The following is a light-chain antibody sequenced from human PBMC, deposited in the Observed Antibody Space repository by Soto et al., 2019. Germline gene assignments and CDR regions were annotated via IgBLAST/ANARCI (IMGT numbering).Light chain of an antibody. CDR2: DAS. CDR1: QSINSW. V-gene: IGKV1-5*01. J-gene: IGKJ1*01. CDR3: QQYNSYART. Sequence: DIQMTQSPSTLSAAVGDRVTITCRASQSINSWLAWYQQKPGKAPRLLIYDASTLESGVPSRFSGSGSGTEFTLTLSILQPDDFATFYCQQYNSYARTLGQGTKVEI.